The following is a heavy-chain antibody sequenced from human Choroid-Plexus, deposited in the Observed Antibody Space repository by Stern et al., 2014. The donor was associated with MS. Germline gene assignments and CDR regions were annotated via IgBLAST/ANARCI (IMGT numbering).Heavy chain of an antibody. D-gene: IGHD2-15*01. CDR1: GFTFSNFG. Sequence: VQLVESGGGVAQPGRPLILSCAASGFTFSNFGMHWVRQAPGKGLEWVALISYDGSDKYYAKSVKGRFTIFRDNSKNTLYMHMNSLRAEDTAVYYRAKDRQWSTYFFDYWGQGTLVTVSS. V-gene: IGHV3-30*18. J-gene: IGHJ4*02. CDR2: ISYDGSDK. CDR3: AKDRQWSTYFFDY.